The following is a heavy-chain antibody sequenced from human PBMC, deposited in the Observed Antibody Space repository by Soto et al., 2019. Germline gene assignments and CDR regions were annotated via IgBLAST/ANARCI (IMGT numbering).Heavy chain of an antibody. J-gene: IGHJ4*02. Sequence: EVQLVESGGDLVQRGGSLRLSCAASGFTFNIYSMNWVRQAPGKGLEWFPYITSDTKTIKYADSVKGRFTISRDNAKNSVYLQMNSLRHEDTAVYYCARSVEGHFDYWGQGTVVTVSS. CDR1: GFTFNIYS. D-gene: IGHD6-19*01. V-gene: IGHV3-48*02. CDR2: ITSDTKTI. CDR3: ARSVEGHFDY.